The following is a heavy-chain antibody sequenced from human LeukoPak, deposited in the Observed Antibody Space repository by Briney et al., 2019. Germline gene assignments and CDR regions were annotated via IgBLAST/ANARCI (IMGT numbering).Heavy chain of an antibody. CDR3: AGGQQQLGSFFDY. V-gene: IGHV4-59*01. CDR1: GGSISSYY. J-gene: IGHJ4*02. Sequence: SETLSLTCTVSGGSISSYYWSWIRQPPGKGLEWIGYIYYSGSTNYNPSLKSRVTISVDTSKNQFSLKLSSVTAADTAVYYCAGGQQQLGSFFDYWGQGTLVTVSS. D-gene: IGHD6-13*01. CDR2: IYYSGST.